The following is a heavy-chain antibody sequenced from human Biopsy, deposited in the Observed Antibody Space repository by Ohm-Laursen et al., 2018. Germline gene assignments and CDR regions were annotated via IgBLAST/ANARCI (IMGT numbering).Heavy chain of an antibody. J-gene: IGHJ6*02. V-gene: IGHV4-34*01. CDR1: GESFNGYY. CDR3: VRGVDYYDPYHYYALDV. Sequence: GTLSLTCAVYGESFNGYYWSWIRQTPGKGLEWIGEINHSGRTNHNPSPKSRVTISVDTSKNQFSLKVRSVTAADTAVYYCVRGVDYYDPYHYYALDVWGQGTTVTVSS. CDR2: INHSGRT. D-gene: IGHD3-22*01.